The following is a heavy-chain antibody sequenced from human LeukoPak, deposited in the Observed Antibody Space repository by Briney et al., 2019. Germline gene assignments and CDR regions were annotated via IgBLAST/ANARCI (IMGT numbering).Heavy chain of an antibody. CDR3: ARTVVVITLSGSYTFDY. D-gene: IGHD3-22*01. J-gene: IGHJ4*02. CDR2: IYYSGST. V-gene: IGHV4-30-4*01. CDR1: GGSISGGDYY. Sequence: SQTLSLTCTVSGGSISGGDYYWSWIRQPPGKGLEWIGYIYYSGSTYYNPSLKSRVTISVDTSKNQFSLKLSSVTAADTAVYYCARTVVVITLSGSYTFDYWGQGTLVTVSS.